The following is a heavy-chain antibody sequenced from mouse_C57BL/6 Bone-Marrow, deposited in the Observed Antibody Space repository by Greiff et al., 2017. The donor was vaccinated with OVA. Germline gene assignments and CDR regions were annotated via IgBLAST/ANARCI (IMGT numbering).Heavy chain of an antibody. CDR2: IDPSDSYT. D-gene: IGHD1-1*01. Sequence: QVQLQQPGAELVKPGASVKLSCKASGYTFTSYWMQWVKQRPGQGLEWIGEIDPSDSYTNYNQKFKGKATLTVDTSSSTAYMQLSSLTSEDSAVYYCARERLYYYGSSPFADWGQGTLVTVSA. J-gene: IGHJ3*01. V-gene: IGHV1-50*01. CDR1: GYTFTSYW. CDR3: ARERLYYYGSSPFAD.